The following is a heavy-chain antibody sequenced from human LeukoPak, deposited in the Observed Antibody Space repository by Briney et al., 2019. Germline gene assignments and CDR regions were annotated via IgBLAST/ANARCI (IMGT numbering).Heavy chain of an antibody. Sequence: ASVKVSCKASGYTFTCYYMHWVRQAPGQGLEWMGRINPNSGGTNYAQKFQGRVTMTRDTSISTAYMELSRLRSDDTAVYYCARVLRYSGYDFWFDPWGQGPVVTVSS. D-gene: IGHD5-12*01. J-gene: IGHJ5*02. CDR2: INPNSGGT. CDR3: ARVLRYSGYDFWFDP. CDR1: GYTFTCYY. V-gene: IGHV1-2*06.